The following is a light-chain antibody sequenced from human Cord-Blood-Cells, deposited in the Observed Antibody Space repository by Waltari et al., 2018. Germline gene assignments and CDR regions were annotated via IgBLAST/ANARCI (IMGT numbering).Light chain of an antibody. CDR1: SSNIGAGYD. CDR2: GNS. CDR3: QSYDSSLSGWV. V-gene: IGLV1-40*01. J-gene: IGLJ3*02. Sequence: QSVLTQPPSVSGAPGQRVTISCTGSSSNIGAGYDVHWYQQLPGTAPKLLIYGNSIRPSGVPDRCSGSKSGTSASLAITGLQAEDEADYYCQSYDSSLSGWVFGGGTKLTVL.